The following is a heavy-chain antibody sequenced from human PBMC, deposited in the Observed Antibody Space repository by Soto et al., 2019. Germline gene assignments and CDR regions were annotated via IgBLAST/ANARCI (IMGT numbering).Heavy chain of an antibody. CDR3: ARDKARLRVGGNSCYGMDV. CDR2: IIPIFPTP. D-gene: IGHD5-12*01. CDR1: GGTFGNSA. Sequence: QVQLVQSGGEVKKPGSSVTVSCKASGGTFGNSAISWVRQAPGQGLEWMGGIIPIFPTPDYAQKFQGRATXTXAXXTSDASMEFHSLRSEDTAVYSCARDKARLRVGGNSCYGMDVWGQGTTVTVSS. J-gene: IGHJ6*02. V-gene: IGHV1-69*05.